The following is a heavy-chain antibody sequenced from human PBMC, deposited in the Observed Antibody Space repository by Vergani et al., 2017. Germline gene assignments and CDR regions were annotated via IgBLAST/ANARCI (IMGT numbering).Heavy chain of an antibody. CDR1: GGPMSGYY. Sequence: QVQLQESGPGLVKPSETLSLTCLVSGGPMSGYYWSWIRQPPGKELEWIGYMYHSGSTNYNPSLETRVTISGDTSKNQFSLKLNSVTAADTAVYYCGGVADFYGVGSRLLDLWGQGILVTVSS. CDR2: MYHSGST. V-gene: IGHV4-59*01. CDR3: GGVADFYGVGSRLLDL. D-gene: IGHD3-10*01. J-gene: IGHJ5*02.